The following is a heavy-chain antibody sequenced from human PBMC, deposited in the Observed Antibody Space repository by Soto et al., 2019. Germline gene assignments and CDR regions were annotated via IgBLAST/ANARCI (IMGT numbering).Heavy chain of an antibody. CDR2: ISGSNSYR. Sequence: GGSLRLSCAASGFTFTDYYMSWIRQAPGKGLEWVSYISGSNSYRSYADSVKGRFTISRGSAKNSLYLQMNSLRVEDTALYYCARDQGRGAYFDYWGQGTLVTVSS. D-gene: IGHD3-16*01. CDR3: ARDQGRGAYFDY. CDR1: GFTFTDYY. V-gene: IGHV3-11*06. J-gene: IGHJ4*02.